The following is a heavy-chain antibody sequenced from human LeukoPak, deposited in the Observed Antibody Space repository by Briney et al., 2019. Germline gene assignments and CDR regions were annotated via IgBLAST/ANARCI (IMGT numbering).Heavy chain of an antibody. V-gene: IGHV1-8*01. D-gene: IGHD3-10*01. J-gene: IGHJ6*02. CDR3: ARGPTLVRGVIMPDSVGGMDV. CDR1: GFTFTSYD. CDR2: MNPNSGNT. Sequence: ASVKVSCKASGFTFTSYDINWVRQAPGQGLEWMGWMNPNSGNTRYAQKVQGRITMTRDTSISTAYMELSSLRSEDTAVYYCARGPTLVRGVIMPDSVGGMDVWGQGTRSPSP.